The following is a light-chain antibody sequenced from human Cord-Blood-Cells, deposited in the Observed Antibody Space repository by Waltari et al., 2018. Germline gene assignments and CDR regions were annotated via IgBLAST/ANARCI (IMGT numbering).Light chain of an antibody. CDR2: DPS. V-gene: IGKV3-11*01. J-gene: IGKJ4*01. Sequence: EIVLPQSPATLSLSPGERATLSCRATPSVTSALAWYQQKPGQAPRLLIFDPSNRATGIPARFSGSGSGTDFTLTISSLEPEDFAVYYCQQRSNWPPLTFGGGTKVEIK. CDR3: QQRSNWPPLT. CDR1: PSVTSA.